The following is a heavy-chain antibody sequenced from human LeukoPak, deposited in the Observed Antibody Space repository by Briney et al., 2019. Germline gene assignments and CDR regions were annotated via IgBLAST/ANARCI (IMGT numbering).Heavy chain of an antibody. V-gene: IGHV4-59*12. CDR2: IYYSGNT. D-gene: IGHD6-13*01. CDR3: ARVKGSWYHFDY. J-gene: IGHJ4*02. CDR1: GGSINSYY. Sequence: SETLSLTCTVSGGSINSYYWSWIRQPPGKGLEWIGYIYYSGNTNYNPSLKSRVTISVDTSKNQFSLKLSSVTAADTAVYYCARVKGSWYHFDYWGQGTLVTVSS.